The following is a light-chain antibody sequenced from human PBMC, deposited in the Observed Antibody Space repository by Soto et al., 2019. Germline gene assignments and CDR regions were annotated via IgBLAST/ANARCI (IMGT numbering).Light chain of an antibody. CDR2: DAS. CDR1: QSVSSY. Sequence: EIVLTQSPATLSLSPGERATLSCRASQSVSSYLAWYQQKPGQAPRLLIYDASNRATGIPARFSGSGSGTDFTLTISSLEPEDFAVYYCQQRNNWPRGEFTFGPGTKVDIK. V-gene: IGKV3-11*01. J-gene: IGKJ3*01. CDR3: QQRNNWPRGEFT.